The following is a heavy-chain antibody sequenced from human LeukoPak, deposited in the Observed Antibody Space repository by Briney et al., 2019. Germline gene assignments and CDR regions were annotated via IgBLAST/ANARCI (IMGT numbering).Heavy chain of an antibody. Sequence: GGSLRLSCAASGFTFSAYGMTWVRQAPGKGLEWGSHISDRGDNTYYADSVKGRFTISRDNSKNTLDLQMNSLRAEDTAVYYCAKGPESSWYYDWFDPWGQGTLVTVSS. J-gene: IGHJ5*02. CDR2: ISDRGDNT. V-gene: IGHV3-23*01. CDR1: GFTFSAYG. CDR3: AKGPESSWYYDWFDP. D-gene: IGHD6-13*01.